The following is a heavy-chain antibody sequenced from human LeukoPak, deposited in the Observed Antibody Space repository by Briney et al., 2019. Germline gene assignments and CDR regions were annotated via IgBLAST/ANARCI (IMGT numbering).Heavy chain of an antibody. CDR2: IYYRGKT. D-gene: IGHD5-18*01. CDR3: ARDQAIQLWFGYYYYYMDV. Sequence: SETLSLTCTDSGGSINSRDYYWGWIRQPPGKGLEWIGNIYYRGKTYYNPSLKSRVTISVDTSKNQFSLKLSSVTAADTAVYYCARDQAIQLWFGYYYYYMDVWGKGTTVTISS. J-gene: IGHJ6*03. CDR1: GGSINSRDYY. V-gene: IGHV4-39*07.